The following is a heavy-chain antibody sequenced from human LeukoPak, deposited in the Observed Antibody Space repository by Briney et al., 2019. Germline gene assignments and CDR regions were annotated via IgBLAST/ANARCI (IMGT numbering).Heavy chain of an antibody. Sequence: PGGSLRLSCAASGFTFSSYEMNWVRQAPGKGLEWVSYISSSGSTIYYADSVKGRFTISRDNAKNSLYLQMNSLRAEDTAVYYCAKGGRILSFWDFDYWGQGTLVTVSS. D-gene: IGHD2-15*01. J-gene: IGHJ4*02. CDR3: AKGGRILSFWDFDY. CDR1: GFTFSSYE. V-gene: IGHV3-48*03. CDR2: ISSSGSTI.